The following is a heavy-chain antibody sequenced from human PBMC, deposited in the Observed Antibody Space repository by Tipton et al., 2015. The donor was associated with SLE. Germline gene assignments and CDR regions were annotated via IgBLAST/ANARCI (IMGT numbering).Heavy chain of an antibody. Sequence: QVQLVQSGAEVKKPGASVKVSCRASAYTFTRYYIHWVRQAPGQGLEWMGIFNPGVGTTTDAQRFQGRVTMTRDTSTNTVYMAVSSLRSEDTAVYYCASSRDFSTSSGLEYWGQGSLVTVSS. CDR1: AYTFTRYY. V-gene: IGHV1-46*01. CDR3: ASSRDFSTSSGLEY. CDR2: FNPGVGTT. D-gene: IGHD2-2*01. J-gene: IGHJ4*02.